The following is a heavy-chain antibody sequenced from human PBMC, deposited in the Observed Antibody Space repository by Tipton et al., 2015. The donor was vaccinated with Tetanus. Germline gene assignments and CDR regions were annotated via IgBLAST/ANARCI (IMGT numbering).Heavy chain of an antibody. D-gene: IGHD6-19*01. Sequence: GAEVKKPGASVKVSCKASGYTFTSYYMHWVRQAPGQGLEWMGIINPSGGSTSYAQKFQGRVTMTRDTSTSTVYMELSSLRSEDTAVYYCARVFIAVAGHNWFDPWGQGTLVTVSS. CDR3: ARVFIAVAGHNWFDP. J-gene: IGHJ5*02. CDR1: GYTFTSYY. V-gene: IGHV1-46*01. CDR2: INPSGGST.